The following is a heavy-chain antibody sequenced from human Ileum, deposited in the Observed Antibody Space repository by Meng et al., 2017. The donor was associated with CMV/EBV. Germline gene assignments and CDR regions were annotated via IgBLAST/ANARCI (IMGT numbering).Heavy chain of an antibody. J-gene: IGHJ4*02. Sequence: KAHGYTFGIYGITWVRQAPGQGLEWMGWISAENGNTNYAQKFQDRVTVTTDTSTNTAYMELRSLTSDDSAVYFCARAGAAVTTHFDLWGQGTLVTVYS. CDR1: GYTFGIYG. CDR2: ISAENGNT. V-gene: IGHV1-18*01. CDR3: ARAGAAVTTHFDL. D-gene: IGHD4-17*01.